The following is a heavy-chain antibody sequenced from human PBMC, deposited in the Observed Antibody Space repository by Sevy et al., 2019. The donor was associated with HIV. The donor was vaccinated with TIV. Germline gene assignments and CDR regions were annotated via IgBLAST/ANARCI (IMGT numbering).Heavy chain of an antibody. CDR1: GFTFSSYS. Sequence: GGSLRLSCAASGFTFSSYSMNWVRQAPGKGLEWVSSIISSSGYIYYPDSVRGRFTISRDNAKNSLYLQMNSLRAEDTAVYYCASAGVVIDKDAFDFWGQGTMVTVSS. V-gene: IGHV3-21*01. J-gene: IGHJ3*01. CDR3: ASAGVVIDKDAFDF. D-gene: IGHD3-3*01. CDR2: IISSSGYI.